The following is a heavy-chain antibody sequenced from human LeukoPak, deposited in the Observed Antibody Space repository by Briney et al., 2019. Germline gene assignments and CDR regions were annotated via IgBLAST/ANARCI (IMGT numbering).Heavy chain of an antibody. Sequence: GGSLRLSCAASGFTVNNNYMSWVRQAPGKGLEWVLVIYSGGSTYYADSVKGRFTISRDNSKNTLYLQMNSLRAEDTAVYYCAKEGSGGEDYFDYWGQGTLVTVSS. D-gene: IGHD3-10*01. J-gene: IGHJ4*02. CDR2: IYSGGST. V-gene: IGHV3-66*01. CDR1: GFTVNNNY. CDR3: AKEGSGGEDYFDY.